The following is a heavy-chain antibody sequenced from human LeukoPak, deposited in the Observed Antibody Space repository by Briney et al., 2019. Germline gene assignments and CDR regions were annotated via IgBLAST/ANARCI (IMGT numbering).Heavy chain of an antibody. D-gene: IGHD3-10*01. Sequence: SQTLSLTCTVSGGSISSGSYYWSWIRQPAGKGLEWIGRIYTSGSTNYNPSLKSRVTISVDTSKNQFSLKLSSVTAADTAVYYCARAPNAYRGVITYYMDVWGKGTTVTISS. CDR1: GGSISSGSYY. CDR3: ARAPNAYRGVITYYMDV. CDR2: IYTSGST. V-gene: IGHV4-61*02. J-gene: IGHJ6*03.